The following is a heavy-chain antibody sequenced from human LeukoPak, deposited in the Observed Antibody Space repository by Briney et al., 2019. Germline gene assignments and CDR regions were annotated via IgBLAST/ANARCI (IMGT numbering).Heavy chain of an antibody. J-gene: IGHJ3*02. CDR3: ARDYSSSDYDAFDI. D-gene: IGHD6-13*01. CDR1: GYTFTSYG. V-gene: IGHV1-18*01. CDR2: ISAYNGNT. Sequence: ASVKVSCKASGYTFTSYGISWVRQAPGQGLEWMGWISAYNGNTNYAQKLQGRVTMTTDTSTSTAYMELRSLRSDDTAVYYCARDYSSSDYDAFDIWGQGTMVTVSS.